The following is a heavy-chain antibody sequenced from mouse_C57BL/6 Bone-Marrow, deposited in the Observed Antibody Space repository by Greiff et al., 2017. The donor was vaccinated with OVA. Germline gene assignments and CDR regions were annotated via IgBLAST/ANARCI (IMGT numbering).Heavy chain of an antibody. CDR3: ARYEYDGSWFAY. J-gene: IGHJ3*01. CDR2: ISDGGSYT. Sequence: EVQGVESGGGLVKPGGSLKLSCAASGFTFSSYAMSWVRQTPEKRLEWVATISDGGSYTYYPDNVKGRFTISRDNAKNNLYLQMSHLKSEDTAMDYCARYEYDGSWFAYWGQGTLVTVSA. V-gene: IGHV5-4*01. D-gene: IGHD2-4*01. CDR1: GFTFSSYA.